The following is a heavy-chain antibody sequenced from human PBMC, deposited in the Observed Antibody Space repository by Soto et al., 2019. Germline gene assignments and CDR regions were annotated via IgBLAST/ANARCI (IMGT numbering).Heavy chain of an antibody. CDR3: ARGVLWFGELSVPIYYYDY. CDR2: INHSGST. CDR1: GVSFSGYD. Sequence: SETLSLTCAVYGVSFSGYDWRWIRQPPGKGLEWIGDINHSGSTNYNLSLKSRVTISVDTVKNQFSLKLSSVTAADTAVYYCARGVLWFGELSVPIYYYDYWGQGTLVTVPS. D-gene: IGHD3-10*01. J-gene: IGHJ4*02. V-gene: IGHV4-34*01.